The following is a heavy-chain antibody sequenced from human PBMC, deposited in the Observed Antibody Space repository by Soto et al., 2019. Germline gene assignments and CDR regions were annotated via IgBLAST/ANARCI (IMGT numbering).Heavy chain of an antibody. Sequence: ASVRVSCKASGYTFTSYYMHWVRQAPGQGLEWMGIINPSGGSTSYAQKFQGRVTMTRDTSTSTVYMELSSLGSEDTAVYYCARDGGIAAGAFDIWGQGTMVTVSS. V-gene: IGHV1-46*01. CDR3: ARDGGIAAGAFDI. J-gene: IGHJ3*02. D-gene: IGHD6-13*01. CDR2: INPSGGST. CDR1: GYTFTSYY.